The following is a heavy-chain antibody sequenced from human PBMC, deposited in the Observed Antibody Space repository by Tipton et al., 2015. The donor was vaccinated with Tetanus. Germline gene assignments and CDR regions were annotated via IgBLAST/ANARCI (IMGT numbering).Heavy chain of an antibody. Sequence: TLSLTCAVYGGSFSNYFWRWIRQPPGKGLEWIGEISPSGNTNYNPSLKSRVTISVDTSKNQFSLMLRSVTAADTAIYYCARLGLRYFPRHFDNWGQGTLVTVSS. CDR1: GGSFSNYF. J-gene: IGHJ4*02. D-gene: IGHD4-17*01. CDR3: ARLGLRYFPRHFDN. V-gene: IGHV4-34*01. CDR2: ISPSGNT.